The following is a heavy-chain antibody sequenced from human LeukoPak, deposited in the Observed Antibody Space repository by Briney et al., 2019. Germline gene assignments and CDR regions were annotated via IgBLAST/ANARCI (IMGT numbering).Heavy chain of an antibody. V-gene: IGHV1-18*01. CDR2: ISAYNGNT. J-gene: IGHJ3*02. Sequence: ASVKVSCKASGYTFTSYGISWVRQAPGQGLEWMGWISAYNGNTNYAQKLQGRATMTTDTSTSTAYMELRSLRSDDTAVYYCAREYDFWSGPPLNAFDIWGQGTMVTVSS. CDR3: AREYDFWSGPPLNAFDI. CDR1: GYTFTSYG. D-gene: IGHD3-3*01.